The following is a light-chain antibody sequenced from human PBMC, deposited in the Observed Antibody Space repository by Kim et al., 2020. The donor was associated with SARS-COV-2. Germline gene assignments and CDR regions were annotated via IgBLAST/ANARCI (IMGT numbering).Light chain of an antibody. Sequence: DIQMTQSPSFLSASVGDRVTITCQATQDIRNYLNWYQQKPGKAPKLLIYEAANLETGVSSRFSGSGSGTYFVFTINSLQPEDLATYYCQQYDNLPFTFGGGTKVDIK. J-gene: IGKJ4*01. CDR1: QDIRNY. CDR3: QQYDNLPFT. V-gene: IGKV1-33*01. CDR2: EAA.